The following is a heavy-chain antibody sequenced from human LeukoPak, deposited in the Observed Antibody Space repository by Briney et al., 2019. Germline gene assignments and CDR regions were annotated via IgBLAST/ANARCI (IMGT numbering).Heavy chain of an antibody. CDR3: ARDREAAADLGY. Sequence: PGGSLRLSCAASGFTFSSYAMSWVRHAPGKELEWVSAISDSGGTTYYADSVKGRFTISRDNSKNTLYLQMNSLRVEDTAVYYCARDREAAADLGYWGQGTLVTVSS. J-gene: IGHJ4*02. CDR1: GFTFSSYA. CDR2: ISDSGGTT. D-gene: IGHD6-13*01. V-gene: IGHV3-23*01.